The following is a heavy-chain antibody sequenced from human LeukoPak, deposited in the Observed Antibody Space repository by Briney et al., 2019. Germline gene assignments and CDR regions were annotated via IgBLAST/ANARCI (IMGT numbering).Heavy chain of an antibody. CDR2: VSGSGSPI. D-gene: IGHD3-10*01. J-gene: IGHJ4*02. V-gene: IGHV3-11*01. CDR3: AREGITRRFDS. CDR1: GFTFSDYY. Sequence: GGSLRLSCAASGFTFSDYYMSWIRQAPGKGLEWVSYVSGSGSPIYYADSVKGRFTVSRDNAKNSLYLQMNSLRAEDTAVYYCAREGITRRFDSWGQGTLVTVSS.